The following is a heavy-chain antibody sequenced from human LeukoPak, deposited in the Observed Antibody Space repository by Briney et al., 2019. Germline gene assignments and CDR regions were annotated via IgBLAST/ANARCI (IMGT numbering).Heavy chain of an antibody. D-gene: IGHD6-6*01. V-gene: IGHV1-69*05. CDR1: GGTFSSYA. CDR2: IIPIFGTA. CDR3: ARDLRIAARPENYYYYMDF. Sequence: SVKVSCKGSGGTFSSYAISWVRQAPGQGGERMGGIIPIFGTATYAQKFQRRVTITTDDSTSTAYMELSSLRSEDTAVYYCARDLRIAARPENYYYYMDFWGKGTTVTVSS. J-gene: IGHJ6*03.